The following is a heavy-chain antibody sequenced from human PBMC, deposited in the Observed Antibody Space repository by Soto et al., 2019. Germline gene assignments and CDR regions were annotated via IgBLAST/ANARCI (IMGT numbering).Heavy chain of an antibody. V-gene: IGHV1-69*12. CDR3: ARHSSGWYGLNWAFDI. Sequence: QVQLVQSGAEVKKPGSSVKVSCKASGGTFSSYAISWVRQAPGQGLEWMGGIIPIFGTANYAQKFQGRVTINADESTSTAYMELSSLRSEDTAVYYCARHSSGWYGLNWAFDIWGQGTMVTVSS. D-gene: IGHD6-19*01. CDR1: GGTFSSYA. CDR2: IIPIFGTA. J-gene: IGHJ3*02.